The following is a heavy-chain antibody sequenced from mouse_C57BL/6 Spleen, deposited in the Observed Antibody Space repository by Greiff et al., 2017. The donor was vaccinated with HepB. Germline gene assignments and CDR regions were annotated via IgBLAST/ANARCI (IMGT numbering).Heavy chain of an antibody. CDR1: GFTFSDYY. D-gene: IGHD6-1*01. J-gene: IGHJ3*01. V-gene: IGHV5-16*01. CDR2: INYDGSST. CDR3: ARDSPSFAY. Sequence: EVQVVESEGGLVQPGSSMKLSCTASGFTFSDYYMAWVRQVPEKGLEWVANINYDGSSTYYLDSLKSRFIISRDNAKNILYLQMSSLKSEDTATYYCARDSPSFAYWGQGTLVTVSA.